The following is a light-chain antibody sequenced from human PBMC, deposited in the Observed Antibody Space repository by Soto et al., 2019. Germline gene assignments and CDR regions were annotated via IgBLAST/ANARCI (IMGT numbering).Light chain of an antibody. CDR1: SSDVGLYDY. Sequence: SALTQPASVSGSPGQSITISCTGTSSDVGLYDYVSWYQQHPVKAPQLMIYAVSNRPSGVSNRFSASKSGNTASLFISGLQAEDEADYYCSSYTSDSSYVFGSGTKVTV. CDR2: AVS. CDR3: SSYTSDSSYV. J-gene: IGLJ1*01. V-gene: IGLV2-14*01.